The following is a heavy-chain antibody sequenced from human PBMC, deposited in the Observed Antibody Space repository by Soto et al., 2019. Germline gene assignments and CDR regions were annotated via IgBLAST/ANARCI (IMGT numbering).Heavy chain of an antibody. CDR2: IDPSDSYT. CDR1: GYTFTRYW. Sequence: PVESVTISCKAWGYTFTRYWIMGALQMPGKGLEWMGRIDPSDSYTNYSPSFQGHVTISADKSISTAYLQWSSLKSSDTAMYYCARPIDMVTNGMDVWGQGTTVTVS. CDR3: ARPIDMVTNGMDV. J-gene: IGHJ6*02. D-gene: IGHD5-18*01. V-gene: IGHV5-10-1*01.